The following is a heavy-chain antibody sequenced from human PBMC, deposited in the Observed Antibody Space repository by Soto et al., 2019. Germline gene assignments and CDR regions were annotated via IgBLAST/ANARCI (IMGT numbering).Heavy chain of an antibody. D-gene: IGHD1-26*01. CDR3: AKSWELRRFFAS. J-gene: IGHJ4*02. Sequence: QVQLQESGPGLVKPSGTLSLTCAVSGASIISENWWTWVRQSPGKGLEWIGEIHHTGSTTYNPSLDSRVTMSVDKSKNHFSLILSSVTAADTALYYCAKSWELRRFFASWGQGTLVTVPS. CDR2: IHHTGST. V-gene: IGHV4-4*02. CDR1: GASIISENW.